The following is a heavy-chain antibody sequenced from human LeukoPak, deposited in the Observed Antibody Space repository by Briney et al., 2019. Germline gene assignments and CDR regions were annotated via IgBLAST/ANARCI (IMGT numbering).Heavy chain of an antibody. J-gene: IGHJ5*02. V-gene: IGHV1-18*01. Sequence: GASVKVSCKASGYTFTSYGISWVRQAPGQGLEWMGWISAYNGNTNYAQKLQGRVTMTTDTSTSTAYMELRSLRSDDTAVYYCARDPPNYDFWSGYLFSGFQGWFDPWGQGTLVTVSS. CDR1: GYTFTSYG. CDR2: ISAYNGNT. D-gene: IGHD3-3*01. CDR3: ARDPPNYDFWSGYLFSGFQGWFDP.